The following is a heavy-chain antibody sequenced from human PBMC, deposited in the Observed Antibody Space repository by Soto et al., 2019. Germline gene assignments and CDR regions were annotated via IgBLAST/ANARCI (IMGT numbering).Heavy chain of an antibody. CDR2: ISAYNGNT. CDR1: GYTFTSYG. CDR3: ARDLFFSDYYDSSGYYPFDY. J-gene: IGHJ4*02. V-gene: IGHV1-18*01. Sequence: ASVKVSCKASGYTFTSYGISWVRQAPGQGLEWMGWISAYNGNTNYAQKLQGRVTMTTDTSTSTAYMELRSLRSDDTAVYYCARDLFFSDYYDSSGYYPFDYWGQGTLVTVSS. D-gene: IGHD3-22*01.